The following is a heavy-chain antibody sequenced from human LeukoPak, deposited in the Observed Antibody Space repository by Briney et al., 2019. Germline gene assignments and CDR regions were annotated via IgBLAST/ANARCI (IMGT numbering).Heavy chain of an antibody. Sequence: ASVKVSCMASGYTFTSYGTSWVRQAPGQGREWMGWISAYNGNTNYTQKLQGRVTMTTDTSTSTAYMELRSLRSDDTAVYYCARVARRGPYYYYIDVWGKGTTVTVSS. V-gene: IGHV1-18*01. J-gene: IGHJ6*03. D-gene: IGHD6-6*01. CDR2: ISAYNGNT. CDR1: GYTFTSYG. CDR3: ARVARRGPYYYYIDV.